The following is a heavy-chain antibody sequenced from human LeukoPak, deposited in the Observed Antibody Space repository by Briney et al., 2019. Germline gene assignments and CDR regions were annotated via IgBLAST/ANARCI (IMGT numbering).Heavy chain of an antibody. CDR3: ARGSGGRSTTLGMDV. CDR1: GGSFSGYY. Sequence: SETLSLTCAVYGGSFSGYYWSWIRQPPGKGLEWIGEINHSGSTNSNPSLKSRVTISVDTSKNQFSLKLSSVTAADTAVYYCARGSGGRSTTLGMDVWGQGTTVTVSS. J-gene: IGHJ6*02. CDR2: INHSGST. D-gene: IGHD2-15*01. V-gene: IGHV4-34*01.